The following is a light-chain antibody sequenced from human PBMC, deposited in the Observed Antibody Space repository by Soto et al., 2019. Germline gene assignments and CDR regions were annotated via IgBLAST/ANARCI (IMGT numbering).Light chain of an antibody. Sequence: EIVLTHSPGTLSLSPGERATLSCRASQSVSSSYLAWYQQNPGQAPMLLIYGASSRATGIPDRFSGSGSGTDFTLTISRLEPEDFAVYYCLQYGSSPRVTFGGGTKLDIK. V-gene: IGKV3-20*01. J-gene: IGKJ4*01. CDR1: QSVSSSY. CDR2: GAS. CDR3: LQYGSSPRVT.